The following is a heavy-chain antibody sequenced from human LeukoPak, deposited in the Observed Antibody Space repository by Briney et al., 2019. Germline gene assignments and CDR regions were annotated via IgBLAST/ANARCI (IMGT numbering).Heavy chain of an antibody. CDR2: ISAYNGNT. CDR3: ARVEGVLWFGELLYGGYYFDY. CDR1: GYTFTSYD. D-gene: IGHD3-10*01. J-gene: IGHJ4*02. Sequence: GASVKVSCKASGYTFTSYDISWVRQAPGQGLEWMGWISAYNGNTNYAQKLQGRVTMTTDTSTSTAYMELRSLRSDDTAVYYCARVEGVLWFGELLYGGYYFDYWGQGTLVTVSS. V-gene: IGHV1-18*01.